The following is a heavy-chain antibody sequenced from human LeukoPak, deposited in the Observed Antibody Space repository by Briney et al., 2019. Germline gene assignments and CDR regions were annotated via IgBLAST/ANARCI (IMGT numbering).Heavy chain of an antibody. CDR2: INPNSGGT. CDR3: ARRRQLAVNDYYYYYYMDV. V-gene: IGHV1-2*02. D-gene: IGHD6-13*01. J-gene: IGHJ6*03. CDR1: GYTFTGYY. Sequence: ASVKVSCKASGYTFTGYYMHWVRQAPGQGLEWMGWINPNSGGTNYAQKFQGRVTMTRDTSISTAYMELSRLRSDDTAVYYCARRRQLAVNDYYYYYYMDVWGKGTTVTVSS.